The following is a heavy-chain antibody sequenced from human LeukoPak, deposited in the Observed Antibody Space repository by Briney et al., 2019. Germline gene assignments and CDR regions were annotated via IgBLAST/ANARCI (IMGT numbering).Heavy chain of an antibody. CDR1: GYSISSGYY. V-gene: IGHV4-38-2*02. CDR2: IYHSGST. Sequence: SETLSLTCTVSGYSISSGYYWGWIRQPPGKGLEWIGSIYHSGSTYYNPSLKSRVTISVDTSKNQFSLKLSSVTAADTAVYYCTRGPGGYWGQGTLVTVSS. D-gene: IGHD4-23*01. J-gene: IGHJ4*02. CDR3: TRGPGGY.